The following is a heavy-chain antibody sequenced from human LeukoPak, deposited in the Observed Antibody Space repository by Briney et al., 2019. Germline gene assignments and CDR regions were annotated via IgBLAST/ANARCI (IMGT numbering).Heavy chain of an antibody. CDR2: INSDGSEG. D-gene: IGHD6-6*01. Sequence: AGGSLRLSCAVSGFTFSGLWMSWSRQAPGKGLEWVASINSDGSEGYYADVVKGRFTISRDNAKNSLYLQINSLRAEDTAVYYCARSSYSSSSGVWGQGTMVTVSS. J-gene: IGHJ3*01. V-gene: IGHV3-7*03. CDR3: ARSSYSSSSGV. CDR1: GFTFSGLW.